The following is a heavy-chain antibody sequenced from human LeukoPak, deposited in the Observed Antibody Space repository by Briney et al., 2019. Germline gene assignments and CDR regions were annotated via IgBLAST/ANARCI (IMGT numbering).Heavy chain of an antibody. Sequence: PGESLRLSCAASGFTFNTYAMSWVRQAPGKGLEWVSAISSSGGSTFHADSVKGRFTISRDNSKNTLYLQMNSLRAEDTAVYYCAKAVSTTTGFFDYWGQGTLVTVPS. D-gene: IGHD2-8*01. J-gene: IGHJ4*02. CDR1: GFTFNTYA. CDR3: AKAVSTTTGFFDY. V-gene: IGHV3-23*01. CDR2: ISSSGGST.